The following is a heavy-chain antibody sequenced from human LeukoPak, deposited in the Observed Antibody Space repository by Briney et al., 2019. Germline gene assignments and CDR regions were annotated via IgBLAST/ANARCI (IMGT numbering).Heavy chain of an antibody. CDR3: AIQRGYYYDSSGSSH. CDR1: GGSISSSSYY. V-gene: IGHV4-39*01. Sequence: SETLSLTCTVSGGSISSSSYYWGWIRQPPGKGLEWIGSIYYSGSTYYNPSLKSRVTISVDTSKNQFSLKLSSVTAADTAVYYCAIQRGYYYDSSGSSHWGQGTLVTVSS. CDR2: IYYSGST. D-gene: IGHD3-22*01. J-gene: IGHJ4*02.